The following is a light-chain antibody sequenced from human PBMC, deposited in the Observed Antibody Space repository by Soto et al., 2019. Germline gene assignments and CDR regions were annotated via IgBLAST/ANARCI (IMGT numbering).Light chain of an antibody. CDR2: DVT. J-gene: IGLJ1*01. CDR1: SSDVGGYNY. Sequence: QSALTQPASVSGSPGQSITISCTGTSSDVGGYNYVSWYQQHPVKAPKLMIYDVTNRTSGVSDRFSGSKSGNTASRTISGLQAEDEADYYCSSYTSSSTPYVFGTGTKVTVL. V-gene: IGLV2-14*01. CDR3: SSYTSSSTPYV.